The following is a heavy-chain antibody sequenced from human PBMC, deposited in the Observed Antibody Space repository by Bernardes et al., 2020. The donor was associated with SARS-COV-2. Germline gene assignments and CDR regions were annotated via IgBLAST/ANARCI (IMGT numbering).Heavy chain of an antibody. CDR3: ARDRAADIFTSWFDP. V-gene: IGHV3-30*03. J-gene: IGHJ5*02. Sequence: GGSLRLSCAASGFTFSSYGMHWVRQAPGKGLEWVAVISYDGRNKYYADSVKGRFTISRDNSKNTLYLQMNSLGAEDTAVYYCARDRAADIFTSWFDPWGQGTLVTVSS. D-gene: IGHD3-9*01. CDR1: GFTFSSYG. CDR2: ISYDGRNK.